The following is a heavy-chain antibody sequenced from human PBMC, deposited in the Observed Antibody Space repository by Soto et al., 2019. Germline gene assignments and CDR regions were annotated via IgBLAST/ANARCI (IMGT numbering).Heavy chain of an antibody. V-gene: IGHV4-59*08. J-gene: IGHJ4*02. CDR3: ARHPTVTEYYFDY. CDR2: IYYSGST. D-gene: IGHD4-17*01. Sequence: SETLSLTCTVSGGSISSYYWSWIRQPPGKGLEWIGYIYYSGSTNYNPSLKSRVTISVDTSKNQFSLKLSSVTAAYTSVYYCARHPTVTEYYFDYWGQGTQVTVTS. CDR1: GGSISSYY.